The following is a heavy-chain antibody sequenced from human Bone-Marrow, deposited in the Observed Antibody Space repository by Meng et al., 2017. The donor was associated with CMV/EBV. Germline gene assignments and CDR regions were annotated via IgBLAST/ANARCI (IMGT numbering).Heavy chain of an antibody. V-gene: IGHV3-30*02. CDR3: AKMGMVRGVIGY. J-gene: IGHJ4*02. D-gene: IGHD3-10*01. CDR1: GFTFSSYG. Sequence: QVDLVEAGGGVVQPGGSLRLSCAASGFTFSSYGMHWVRQAPGKGLEWVAFIRYDGSNKYYADSVKGRFTISRDNSKNTLYLQMNSLRAEDTAVYYCAKMGMVRGVIGYWGQGTLVTVSS. CDR2: IRYDGSNK.